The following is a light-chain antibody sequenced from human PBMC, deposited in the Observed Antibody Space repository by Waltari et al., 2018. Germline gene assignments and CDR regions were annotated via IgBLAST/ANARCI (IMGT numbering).Light chain of an antibody. CDR2: DVS. J-gene: IGLJ2*01. CDR1: SSTVGTYNY. CDR3: NSYSSSSSLVL. Sequence: QSALTQPASVSGSAGQSITISCTGTSSTVGTYNYGSWYQQHPGKAPKLMIYDVSNRPSGVSDRFSGSKSGNTASLTISGLQAEDEADYYCNSYSSSSSLVLFGGGTKLTVV. V-gene: IGLV2-14*03.